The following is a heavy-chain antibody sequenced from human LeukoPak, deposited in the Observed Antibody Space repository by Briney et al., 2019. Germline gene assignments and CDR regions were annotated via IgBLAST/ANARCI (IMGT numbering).Heavy chain of an antibody. J-gene: IGHJ4*02. V-gene: IGHV3-74*01. Sequence: GGSLRLSCAASGFTFISYWMHWVRQAPGKGLVWVSRVNSDGSSTTYADSVKGRFTISRDNAKNTLYLQMSSLRAEDTAVYYCTTGSRSSFDYWGQGTLVTVSS. D-gene: IGHD6-6*01. CDR1: GFTFISYW. CDR2: VNSDGSST. CDR3: TTGSRSSFDY.